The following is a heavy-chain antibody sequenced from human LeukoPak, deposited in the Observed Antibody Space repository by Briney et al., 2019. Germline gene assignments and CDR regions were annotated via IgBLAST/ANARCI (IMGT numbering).Heavy chain of an antibody. CDR2: INHSGST. CDR1: GGSFSGYY. Sequence: PSETLSLTCAVYGGSFSGYYWSWIRQPPGKGLEWIGEINHSGSTNYNPSLKSRVTISVDTSKNQFSLKLSSVTAADTAVYYCATLCGGDCAPDALDAFDIWGQGTMVTVSS. CDR3: ATLCGGDCAPDALDAFDI. J-gene: IGHJ3*02. V-gene: IGHV4-34*01. D-gene: IGHD2-21*02.